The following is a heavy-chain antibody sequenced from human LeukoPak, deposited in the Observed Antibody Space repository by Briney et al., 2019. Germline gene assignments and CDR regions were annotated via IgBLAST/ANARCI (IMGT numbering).Heavy chain of an antibody. CDR1: GGSISSYY. J-gene: IGHJ5*02. D-gene: IGHD3-10*01. Sequence: SETLSLTCTVSGGSISSYYWSWIRQPPGKGLEWIEYIYYSGSTNYNPSLKSRVTISVDTSKNQFSLKLSSVTAADTAVYYCASRSSGWFDPWGQGTLVTVSS. CDR2: IYYSGST. CDR3: ASRSSGWFDP. V-gene: IGHV4-59*01.